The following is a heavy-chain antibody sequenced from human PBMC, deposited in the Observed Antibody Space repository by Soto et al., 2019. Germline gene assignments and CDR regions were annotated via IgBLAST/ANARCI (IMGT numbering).Heavy chain of an antibody. V-gene: IGHV4-31*03. CDR1: GGSISTGGYY. Sequence: QVQLQESGPGLVKPSQTLSLTCTVSGGSISTGGYYWRWIRQHPGKGLEWIGSIYYRGSTYYNPSIKNRVTISVDASKNHFSLNLCSVTAADTAVYYCARSIDPLGQGSLVTVSS. CDR2: IYYRGST. CDR3: ARSIDP. J-gene: IGHJ5*01.